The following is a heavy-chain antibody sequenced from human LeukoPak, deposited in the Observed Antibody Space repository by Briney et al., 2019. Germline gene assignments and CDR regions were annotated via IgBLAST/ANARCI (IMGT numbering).Heavy chain of an antibody. CDR2: INSDGTTT. CDR3: ARSDWFDP. CDR1: GFTFSGYW. J-gene: IGHJ5*02. Sequence: GGSLRLSCAASGFTFSGYWMHWVRQAPGNGLVWVSRINSDGTTTFYADSVKGRFTISRDNAKNTLYLQMNSLRAEDTAVYYCARSDWFDPWGQGTLVTVSS. V-gene: IGHV3-74*01.